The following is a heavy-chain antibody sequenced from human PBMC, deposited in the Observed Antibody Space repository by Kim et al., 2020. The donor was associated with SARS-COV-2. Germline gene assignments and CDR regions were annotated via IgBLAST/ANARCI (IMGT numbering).Heavy chain of an antibody. CDR3: ARTGGYDILTGYYYYGMDV. Sequence: SETLSLTCTVSGGSISSGGYYWSWIRQHPGKGLEWIGYIYYSGSTYYNPSLKSRVTISVDTSKNQFSLKLSSVTAADTSVYYCARTGGYDILTGYYYYGMDVWGQGTTVTVSS. V-gene: IGHV4-31*03. CDR2: IYYSGST. CDR1: GGSISSGGYY. J-gene: IGHJ6*02. D-gene: IGHD3-9*01.